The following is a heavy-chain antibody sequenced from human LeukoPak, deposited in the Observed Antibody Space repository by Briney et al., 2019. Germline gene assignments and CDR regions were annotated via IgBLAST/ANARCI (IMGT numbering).Heavy chain of an antibody. CDR1: GFTFSSYT. CDR3: ARDFDY. J-gene: IGHJ4*02. CDR2: IGTSSTTI. V-gene: IGHV3-48*01. Sequence: PGGSLRLSCAASGFTFSSYTMNWVRQPPGKGLEWVSNIGTSSTTIYYADSVKGRFTISRDNAKNSLYLQMNSLRADDTAVYYCARDFDYWGQGTLVTVSS.